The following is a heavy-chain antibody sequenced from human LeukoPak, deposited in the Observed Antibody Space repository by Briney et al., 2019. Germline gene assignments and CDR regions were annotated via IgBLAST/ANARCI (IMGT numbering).Heavy chain of an antibody. CDR3: TRRDLPDYEILTGPFGY. V-gene: IGHV5-51*01. Sequence: GESLKISCKGSRYNFANYWIGWVRQMPGKSLEWMGIIDAGDSNTTYSPSFQGQVTISADKSKNTAHLQWSSLKATDTAMYYFTRRDLPDYEILTGPFGYLGQGTLVTVSS. CDR2: IDAGDSNT. CDR1: RYNFANYW. J-gene: IGHJ4*02. D-gene: IGHD3-9*01.